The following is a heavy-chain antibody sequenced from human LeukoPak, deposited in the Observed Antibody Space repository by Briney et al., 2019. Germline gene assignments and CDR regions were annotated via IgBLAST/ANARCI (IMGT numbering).Heavy chain of an antibody. D-gene: IGHD6-19*01. CDR1: GFTFNSFG. CDR3: AKDRYSSGWYGDY. Sequence: PGGSLRLSCAASGFTFNSFGMHWVRQAPGKGLDWVAVISYYGSNKYYADSVKGRFTISRDNSKNPLYLQMNSLRAEDTAVYYCAKDRYSSGWYGDYWGKGTLVHVSS. CDR2: ISYYGSNK. J-gene: IGHJ4*02. V-gene: IGHV3-30*18.